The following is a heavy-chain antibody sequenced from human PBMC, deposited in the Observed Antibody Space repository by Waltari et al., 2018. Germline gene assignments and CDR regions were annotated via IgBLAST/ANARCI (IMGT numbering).Heavy chain of an antibody. CDR2: IYHSGST. CDR3: ASAPPEGYCSGGSCYRGAY. Sequence: QVQLQESGPGLVKPSGTLSLPCAVSGGSISRSNWWCWVRQPPGKGLEWIGEIYHSGSTNYNPSLKSRVTISVDKSKNQFSLKLSSVTAADTAVYYCASAPPEGYCSGGSCYRGAYWGQGTLVTVSS. J-gene: IGHJ4*02. D-gene: IGHD2-15*01. V-gene: IGHV4-4*02. CDR1: GGSISRSNW.